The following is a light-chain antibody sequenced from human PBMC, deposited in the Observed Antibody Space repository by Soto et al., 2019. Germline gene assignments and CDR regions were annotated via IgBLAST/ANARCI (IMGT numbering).Light chain of an antibody. CDR3: QQYYSTPPT. CDR1: QSVLYSSNNKNY. J-gene: IGKJ1*01. V-gene: IGKV4-1*01. CDR2: WAS. Sequence: DIVMTQSPDSLAVSLGERATINCKSSQSVLYSSNNKNYLAWYQQKPGQPPKLLIYWASTRESGVPDRFSGSGSGTDFTLTISSLQDEDVAVYYCQQYYSTPPTFGQGTKVEI.